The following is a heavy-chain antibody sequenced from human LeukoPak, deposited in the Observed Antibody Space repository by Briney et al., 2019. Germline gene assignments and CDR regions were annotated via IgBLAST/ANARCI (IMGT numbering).Heavy chain of an antibody. CDR2: ISGSGRST. V-gene: IGHV3-23*01. Sequence: GGSLTLSCLVSGFSLSNFAMSWVRPPAGRGLEWVSAISGSGRSTYYADSVQGRFTISRDNSKNTLYLQMNSLRAEDTAVYYCAKDALGQYRPYYFDHWGQGTLVPVSS. J-gene: IGHJ4*02. CDR1: GFSLSNFA. CDR3: AKDALGQYRPYYFDH. D-gene: IGHD3-16*02.